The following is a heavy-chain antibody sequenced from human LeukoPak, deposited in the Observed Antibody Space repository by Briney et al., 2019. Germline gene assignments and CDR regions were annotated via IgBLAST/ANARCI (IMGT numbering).Heavy chain of an antibody. CDR2: IYYSGST. D-gene: IGHD5-18*01. V-gene: IGHV4-59*01. Sequence: SETLSLTCTVSGGSISSYYWSWIRQPPGKGLEWIGYIYYSGSTNYNPSLKSRVTISVDTSKNQFSLKLSSVTAADTAVYYCARVDVAMVGYYYYYYMDVWGKGTTVTVSS. CDR3: ARVDVAMVGYYYYYYMDV. CDR1: GGSISSYY. J-gene: IGHJ6*03.